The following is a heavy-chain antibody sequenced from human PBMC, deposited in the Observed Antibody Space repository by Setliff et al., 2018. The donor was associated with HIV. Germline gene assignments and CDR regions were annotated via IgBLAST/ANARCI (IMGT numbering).Heavy chain of an antibody. CDR3: ARPFGSIAVAGTDYYYGMDV. CDR1: GGSFSGYY. D-gene: IGHD6-19*01. V-gene: IGHV4-34*01. J-gene: IGHJ6*02. Sequence: SETLSLTCAVYGGSFSGYYWSWIRQPPGKGLEWIGEINHSGSTNYNPSLKSRVTISVDTSKNQFSLKLSSVTAADTAVYYCARPFGSIAVAGTDYYYGMDVWGQGTTVTVSS. CDR2: INHSGST.